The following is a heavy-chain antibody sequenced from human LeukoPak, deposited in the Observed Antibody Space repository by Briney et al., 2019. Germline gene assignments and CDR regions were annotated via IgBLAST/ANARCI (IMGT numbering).Heavy chain of an antibody. CDR1: GGTFSSYA. V-gene: IGHV1-69*04. CDR2: IIPILGIA. D-gene: IGHD2-2*01. J-gene: IGHJ4*02. Sequence: SVNAACQASGGTFSSYAISWVRQAPGQGLEWMGRIIPILGIANYAQKFQGRVTITADKSTSTAYMELSSLRSEDTAVYYCAREGYCSSTSCPVDYWGQGTLFSASS. CDR3: AREGYCSSTSCPVDY.